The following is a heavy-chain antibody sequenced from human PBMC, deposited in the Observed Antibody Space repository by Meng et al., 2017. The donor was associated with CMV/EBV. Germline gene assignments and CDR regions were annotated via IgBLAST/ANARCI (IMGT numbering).Heavy chain of an antibody. Sequence: QIQLVQSGAEVKKPGSSVKVFCKAAGGTFSSYSISWVRQAPGQGLEWMGAITPLFGTSTYAEKLQGIVMITADESTSTAYMELSSLKSDVTAVYYCAREKIISRFAYFHHWGQGTLVTVSS. V-gene: IGHV1-69*01. CDR1: GGTFSSYS. CDR3: AREKIISRFAYFHH. CDR2: ITPLFGTS. J-gene: IGHJ1*01. D-gene: IGHD3-10*01.